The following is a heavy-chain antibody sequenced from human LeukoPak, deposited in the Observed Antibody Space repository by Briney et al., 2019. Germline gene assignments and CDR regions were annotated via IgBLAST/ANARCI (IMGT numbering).Heavy chain of an antibody. D-gene: IGHD3-22*01. CDR1: GFTFSSYG. CDR2: ISGSGGST. CDR3: ASDYYDSSDAFDI. V-gene: IGHV3-23*01. J-gene: IGHJ3*02. Sequence: GGTLRLSCAASGFTFSSYGMSWVRQAPGKGLEWVSAISGSGGSTYYADSVKGRFTISRDNSKNTLYLQMNSLRAEDTAVYYCASDYYDSSDAFDIWGQGTMVTVSS.